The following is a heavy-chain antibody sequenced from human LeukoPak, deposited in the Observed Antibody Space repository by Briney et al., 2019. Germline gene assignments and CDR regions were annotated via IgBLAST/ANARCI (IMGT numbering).Heavy chain of an antibody. Sequence: SETLSLTCAVYGGSFSAYYWSWIRQSPGKGLEWIGEINHSGTTVYNPSLKSRVTLSVDTSTNQFSLKLTSVTAADTAVYYCARVGSWYLDWFDPWGQGTLVTVSS. D-gene: IGHD6-13*01. J-gene: IGHJ5*02. CDR1: GGSFSAYY. CDR2: INHSGTT. V-gene: IGHV4-34*01. CDR3: ARVGSWYLDWFDP.